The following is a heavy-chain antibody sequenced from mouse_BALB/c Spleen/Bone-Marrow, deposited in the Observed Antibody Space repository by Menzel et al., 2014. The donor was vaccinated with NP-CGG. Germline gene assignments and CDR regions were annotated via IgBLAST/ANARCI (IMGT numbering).Heavy chain of an antibody. V-gene: IGHV1-4*01. CDR1: GHTFTSYT. Sequence: VQLQQSGAELARPGASVKMSCKASGHTFTSYTMHWVKQRPGQGLEWIGYINPSSGYTNYNQKFKDKATLTADKSSSTAYMQLSSLTSEDSAVYYCARERNWDSFAYWGQGTLVTVSA. J-gene: IGHJ3*01. D-gene: IGHD4-1*01. CDR3: ARERNWDSFAY. CDR2: INPSSGYT.